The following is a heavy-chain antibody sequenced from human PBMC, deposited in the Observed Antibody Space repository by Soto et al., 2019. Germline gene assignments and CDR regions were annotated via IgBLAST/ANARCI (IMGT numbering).Heavy chain of an antibody. Sequence: QVQLVHSGAEVKKPGSSVKVSCKASGGTFSSYRINWVRQAPGQGLEWVGGIVPIYRTADYAQKFQGRVTITADESARTSYMELRSLKSQDTAGYYCVRDSGAKLSSSWGQGTLVTVSS. J-gene: IGHJ4*02. CDR3: VRDSGAKLSSS. CDR1: GGTFSSYR. V-gene: IGHV1-69*01. CDR2: IVPIYRTA. D-gene: IGHD6-13*01.